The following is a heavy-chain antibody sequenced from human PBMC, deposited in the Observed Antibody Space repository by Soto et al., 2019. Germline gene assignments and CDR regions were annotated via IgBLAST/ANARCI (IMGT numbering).Heavy chain of an antibody. D-gene: IGHD6-13*01. CDR1: GFAFGSYW. V-gene: IGHV3-7*05. CDR3: ARDVSPGSSSMYLDAFDI. CDR2: IRGDGSKK. J-gene: IGHJ3*02. Sequence: EVQLVESGGTLVQPGGSLRLSCEGSGFAFGSYWMTWVRQAPGKGLEWVANIRGDGSKKSYLDSVSGRFTIFRDNAENSLYLQMNSQRDEDTALYSCARDVSPGSSSMYLDAFDIWGQGTMVTVSS.